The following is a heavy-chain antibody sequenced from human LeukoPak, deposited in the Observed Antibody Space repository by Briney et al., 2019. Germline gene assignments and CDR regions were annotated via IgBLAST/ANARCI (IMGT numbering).Heavy chain of an antibody. CDR3: ARSRGYCSSTSCPHHYYYYMDV. V-gene: IGHV1-69*13. J-gene: IGHJ6*03. CDR2: IIPIFGTA. Sequence: SVKVSCKASGYTFTDYYVHWVRQAPGQGLEWMGGIIPIFGTANYAQKFQGRVTITADESTSTAYMELSSLRSEDTAVYYCARSRGYCSSTSCPHHYYYYMDVWGKGTTVTVSS. D-gene: IGHD2-2*01. CDR1: GYTFTDYY.